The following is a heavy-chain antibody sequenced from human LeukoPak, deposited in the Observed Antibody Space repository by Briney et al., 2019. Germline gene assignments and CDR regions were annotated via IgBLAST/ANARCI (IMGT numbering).Heavy chain of an antibody. D-gene: IGHD1-26*01. V-gene: IGHV4-59*04. CDR3: GSGSYYDYFQH. CDR2: IYYSGST. Sequence: SVTLSLTCTVSGGSIIGHYWSWIRQPPGKGLEWIGSIYYSGSTYYNPSLKSRVTISVDTSKNQFSLKLSSVTAADTAVYYCGSGSYYDYFQHWGQGTLVTVSS. J-gene: IGHJ1*01. CDR1: GGSIIGHY.